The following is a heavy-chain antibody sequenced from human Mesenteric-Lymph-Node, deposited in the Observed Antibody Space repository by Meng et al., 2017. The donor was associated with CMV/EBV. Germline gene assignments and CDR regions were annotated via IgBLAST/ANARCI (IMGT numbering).Heavy chain of an antibody. V-gene: IGHV4-34*01. CDR1: SCSGYY. CDR3: ASEPGYCSGTSCYGGWFDP. Sequence: SCSGYYWSWIRQPRGKGLEWIGEINHSGSTNYNPSLKSRVTISVDTSKNQFSLKLSSVTAADTAVYYCASEPGYCSGTSCYGGWFDPWGQGTLVTVSS. D-gene: IGHD2-2*01. J-gene: IGHJ5*02. CDR2: INHSGST.